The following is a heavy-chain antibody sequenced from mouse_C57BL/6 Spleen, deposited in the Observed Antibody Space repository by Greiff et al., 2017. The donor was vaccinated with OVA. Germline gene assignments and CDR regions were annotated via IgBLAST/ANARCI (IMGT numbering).Heavy chain of an antibody. CDR1: GYTFTSYW. CDR2: IYPGSGST. J-gene: IGHJ1*03. CDR3: ARIHPPYYYGSSYGYFDV. V-gene: IGHV1-55*01. D-gene: IGHD1-1*01. Sequence: QVQLQQPGAELVKPGASVKMSCKASGYTFTSYWITWVKQRPGQGLEWIGDIYPGSGSTNYNEKFKSKATLTVDTSSSTAYMQLSSLTSEDSAVYYCARIHPPYYYGSSYGYFDVWRTGTTVTVSS.